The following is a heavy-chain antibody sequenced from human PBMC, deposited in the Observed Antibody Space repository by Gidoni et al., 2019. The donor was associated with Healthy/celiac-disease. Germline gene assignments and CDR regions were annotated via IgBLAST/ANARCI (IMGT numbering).Heavy chain of an antibody. J-gene: IGHJ6*02. CDR3: AREADYGDYAYYGMDV. V-gene: IGHV4-31*03. CDR1: GGSISSGGYY. D-gene: IGHD4-17*01. Sequence: QVQLQESGPGLVKPSQTLSLTCTVSGGSISSGGYYWSWIRQHPGKGLEWIGYIYYSGSTYYNPSLKSRVTISVDTSKNQFSLKLSSVTAADTAVYYCAREADYGDYAYYGMDVWGQGTTVTVSS. CDR2: IYYSGST.